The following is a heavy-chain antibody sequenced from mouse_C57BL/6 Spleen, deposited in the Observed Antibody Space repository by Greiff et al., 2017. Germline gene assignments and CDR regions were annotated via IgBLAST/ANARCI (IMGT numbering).Heavy chain of an antibody. CDR2: ISSGGDYI. Sequence: EVKLMESGEGLVKPGGSLKLSCAASGFTFSSYAMSWVRQTPEKRLEWVAYISSGGDYIYYADTVKGRFTISRDNARNTLYLQMSSLKSEDTDMYYCTRNLDSSGYEGVPWFAYWGQGTLVTVSA. CDR3: TRNLDSSGYEGVPWFAY. D-gene: IGHD3-2*02. J-gene: IGHJ3*01. V-gene: IGHV5-9-1*02. CDR1: GFTFSSYA.